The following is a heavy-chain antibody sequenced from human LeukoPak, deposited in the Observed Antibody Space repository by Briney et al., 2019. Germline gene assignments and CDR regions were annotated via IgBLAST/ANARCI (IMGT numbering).Heavy chain of an antibody. J-gene: IGHJ4*02. CDR2: NRFKPDNNPP. CDR1: GVTQSGLA. V-gene: IGHV3-73*01. Sequence: GGPLTLPCAASGVTQSGLAMLCPPDPTGKAVEDCGNNRFKPDNNPPASPASVKHSITISRDDQKNSAYLQTDSLKAKDTAFYYCAKDGFGGYRIYFDYWGQGTLVTVSS. CDR3: AKDGFGGYRIYFDY. D-gene: IGHD3-16*01.